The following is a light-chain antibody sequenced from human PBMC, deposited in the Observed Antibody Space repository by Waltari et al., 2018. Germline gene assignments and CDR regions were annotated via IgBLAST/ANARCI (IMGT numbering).Light chain of an antibody. J-gene: IGKJ1*01. CDR1: QSVLYSSDNKKY. Sequence: DIVMTQSPDSLTVSLGERATINCKSSQSVLYSSDNKKYLTWYQQKPGQPPMLLIYWASTRESGVPDRFSGSGSGTDFTLTISSLQAEDVAVYYCQQYYTTPRTFGQGTKVEIK. CDR2: WAS. V-gene: IGKV4-1*01. CDR3: QQYYTTPRT.